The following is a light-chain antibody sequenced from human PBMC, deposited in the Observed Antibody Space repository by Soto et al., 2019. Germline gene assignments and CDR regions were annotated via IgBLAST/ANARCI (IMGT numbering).Light chain of an antibody. CDR2: KAS. CDR1: QSISSW. V-gene: IGKV1-5*03. Sequence: DIQMTQSPSTLSASVGDRVTITCRASQSISSWLAWYQQKPGKAPKLLIYKASSLASGVPSRFSGSGSGTEFTLTISSLQPDDFATYYCQLYNSYSPITFGPGTKVDIK. CDR3: QLYNSYSPIT. J-gene: IGKJ3*01.